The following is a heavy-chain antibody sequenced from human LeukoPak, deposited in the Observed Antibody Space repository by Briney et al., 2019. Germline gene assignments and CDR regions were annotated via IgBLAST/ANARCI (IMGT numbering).Heavy chain of an antibody. D-gene: IGHD2-15*01. V-gene: IGHV3-9*01. Sequence: GGSLRLSCAASGFTFDDYAMHWVRQAPVKGLEWVSGISWNSGSIDYEDSVRGRFTISRDNAKNSLYLQMNSLRAEDTALYYCAKDTTAATYYYYYGMDVWGQGTTVTVSS. CDR2: ISWNSGSI. CDR3: AKDTTAATYYYYYGMDV. J-gene: IGHJ6*02. CDR1: GFTFDDYA.